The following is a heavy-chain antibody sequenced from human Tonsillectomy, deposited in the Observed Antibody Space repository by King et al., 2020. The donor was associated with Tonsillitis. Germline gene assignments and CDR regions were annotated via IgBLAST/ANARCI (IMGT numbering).Heavy chain of an antibody. Sequence: QLQESGPGLVKPSETLSLTCTVSGGSISSSSYYWGWIRQPPGKGLEWIGSIYYSGSTYYNQSLKSRVTIYVDTSKNQFSLKLSSVTAADTSVYYCAGNRGQLVTVDYWGQGTLVTVSS. CDR1: GGSISSSSYY. CDR3: AGNRGQLVTVDY. J-gene: IGHJ4*02. D-gene: IGHD6-13*01. V-gene: IGHV4-39*01. CDR2: IYYSGST.